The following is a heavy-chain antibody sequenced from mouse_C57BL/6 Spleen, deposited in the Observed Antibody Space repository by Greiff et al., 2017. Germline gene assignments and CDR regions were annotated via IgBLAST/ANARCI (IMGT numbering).Heavy chain of an antibody. CDR1: GFNIKDDY. J-gene: IGHJ1*03. CDR2: IDPENGDT. V-gene: IGHV14-4*01. D-gene: IGHD2-5*01. Sequence: VQLQQSGAELVRPGASVKLSCTASGFNIKDDYMHWVKQRPEQGLEWIGWIDPENGDTEYASKFQGKATITADTSSNTAYLQLSSLTSEDTAVYYGTTGYSNYRYFEVWGTGTTVTVSS. CDR3: TTGYSNYRYFEV.